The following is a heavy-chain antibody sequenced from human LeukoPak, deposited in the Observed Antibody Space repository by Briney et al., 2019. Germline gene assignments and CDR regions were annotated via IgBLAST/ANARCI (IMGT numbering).Heavy chain of an antibody. J-gene: IGHJ3*02. V-gene: IGHV4-4*07. CDR1: GGSISSYY. CDR2: IYTSGST. D-gene: IGHD3-10*01. CDR3: ARPYGSGSYGLSAFDI. Sequence: KPSETLSLTCTVSGGSISSYYWSWVRQPAGKGLEWIGRIYTSGSTNYNPSLKSRVTMSVDTSKNQFSLQLSSVTAADTAVYYCARPYGSGSYGLSAFDIWGQGTMVTVSS.